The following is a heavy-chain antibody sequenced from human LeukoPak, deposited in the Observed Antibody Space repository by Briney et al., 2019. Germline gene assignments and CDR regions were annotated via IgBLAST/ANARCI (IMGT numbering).Heavy chain of an antibody. V-gene: IGHV1-46*01. CDR1: GYTFTSYY. CDR3: AREVTGSYGYFYYYYYGMDV. D-gene: IGHD5-18*01. CDR2: INPSGGST. Sequence: ASVKVSCKASGYTFTSYYMHWVRQAPGQGLEWMGIINPSGGSTSYAQKFQGRVTVTRDTSTSTVYMELSSLRSEDTAVYYCAREVTGSYGYFYYYYYGMDVWGQGTTVTVSS. J-gene: IGHJ6*02.